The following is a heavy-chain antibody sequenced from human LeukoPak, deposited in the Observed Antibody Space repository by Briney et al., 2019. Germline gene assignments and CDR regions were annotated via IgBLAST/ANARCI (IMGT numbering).Heavy chain of an antibody. Sequence: PGGSLRLSCAASGFTFSDAWMSWVRQAPGKGLEWIGRIKSKTDGGTTDYAALVKGRFTISRDDSKNTLYLQMNSLKTEDTAVYYCTGEGGIEVVRDYWGQGTLVTVSS. J-gene: IGHJ4*02. D-gene: IGHD2-2*01. CDR1: GFTFSDAW. CDR2: IKSKTDGGTT. CDR3: TGEGGIEVVRDY. V-gene: IGHV3-15*01.